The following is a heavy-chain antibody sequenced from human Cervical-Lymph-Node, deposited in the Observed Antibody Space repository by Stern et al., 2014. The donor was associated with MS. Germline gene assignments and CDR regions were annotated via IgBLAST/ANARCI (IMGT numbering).Heavy chain of an antibody. D-gene: IGHD2/OR15-2a*01. J-gene: IGHJ6*02. CDR1: GFTFSGSA. CDR2: IRSKANSYAT. CDR3: TRHPFLGGMDV. V-gene: IGHV3-73*01. Sequence: EVQLVESGGGLVQPGGSLKLSCAASGFTFSGSAMHWVRQASGKGLEWVGRIRSKANSYATAYAASVKGRFTISRDDSKNTAYLQMNSLKTEDTAVYYCTRHPFLGGMDVWGQGTTVTVSS.